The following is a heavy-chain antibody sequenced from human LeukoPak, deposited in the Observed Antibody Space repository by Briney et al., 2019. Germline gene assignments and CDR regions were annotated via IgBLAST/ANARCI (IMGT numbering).Heavy chain of an antibody. V-gene: IGHV1-8*01. CDR2: MNPNSGNT. CDR1: GYTFTSYD. CDR3: ARAYGDYEDYFDY. Sequence: ASVNVSCKASGYTFTSYDINWVRQATGQGLEWMGWMNPNSGNTGYAQKFQGRVAITADESTSTAYMELSRLRSDDTAVYYCARAYGDYEDYFDYWGQGTLVTVSS. D-gene: IGHD4-17*01. J-gene: IGHJ4*02.